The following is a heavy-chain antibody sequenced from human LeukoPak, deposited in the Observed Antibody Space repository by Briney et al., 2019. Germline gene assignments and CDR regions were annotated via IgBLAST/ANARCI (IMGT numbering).Heavy chain of an antibody. J-gene: IGHJ5*02. CDR2: ISWNSDNI. CDR1: GFTFDDYA. CDR3: SKGSLVRGSNWFDP. D-gene: IGHD3-10*01. V-gene: IGHV3-9*01. Sequence: GGSLRLSCAASGFTFDDYAMHWVRQAPGKGLEWVSTISWNSDNIGYADSVKGRFTISRDNAKSSLYLRMNSLRAEDTALYYCSKGSLVRGSNWFDPRGQGTLVTVSS.